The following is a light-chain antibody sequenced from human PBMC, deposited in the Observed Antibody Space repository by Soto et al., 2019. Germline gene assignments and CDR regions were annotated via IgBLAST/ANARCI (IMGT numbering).Light chain of an antibody. CDR3: QQRSNWLSIT. Sequence: EIVLTQSPATLSLSPGERATLSYRASQSVCSYLAWYQQKPGQAPSLLIYDASNRATGIPARFSGSGSGTDFTLTISSLEPEDFAVYYCQQRSNWLSITFGQGTRLEIK. V-gene: IGKV3-11*01. CDR2: DAS. CDR1: QSVCSY. J-gene: IGKJ5*01.